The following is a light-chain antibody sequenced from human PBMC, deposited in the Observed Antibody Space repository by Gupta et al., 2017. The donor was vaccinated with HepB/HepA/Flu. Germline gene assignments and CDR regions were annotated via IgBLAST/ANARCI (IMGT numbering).Light chain of an antibody. CDR1: SSDVGYYTL. J-gene: IGLJ1*01. CDR3: CSRTRSSTYV. Sequence: QSALTQPASVSGSLGQSVTISCFGTSSDVGYYTLVSWYQQHPGKAPKLMIYEVSRRPSGVADRFSGSKSGNTASLTISGLQDDDEADYFCCSRTRSSTYVFGSGNKVTVL. CDR2: EVS. V-gene: IGLV2-23*02.